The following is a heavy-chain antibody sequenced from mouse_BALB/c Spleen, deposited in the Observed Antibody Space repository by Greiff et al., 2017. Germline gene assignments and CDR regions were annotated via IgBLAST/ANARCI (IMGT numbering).Heavy chain of an antibody. Sequence: DVKLVESGGGLVQPGGSMKLSCVASGFTFSNYWMNWVRQSPEKRLEWVASISSGGSTYYPDSVKGRFTISRDNARNILYLQMSSLRSEDTAMYYCARPLSYYAMDYWGQGTSVTVSS. CDR1: GFTFSNYW. CDR2: ISSGGST. V-gene: IGHV5-6-5*01. J-gene: IGHJ4*01. CDR3: ARPLSYYAMDY. D-gene: IGHD6-1*01.